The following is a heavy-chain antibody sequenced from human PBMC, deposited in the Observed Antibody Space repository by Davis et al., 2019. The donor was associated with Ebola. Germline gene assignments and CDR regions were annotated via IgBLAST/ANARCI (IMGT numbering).Heavy chain of an antibody. V-gene: IGHV4-59*01. J-gene: IGHJ3*02. CDR3: ARVRCISTSCYGQNAFDI. CDR1: GGSISSYY. D-gene: IGHD2-2*01. Sequence: MPSETLSLTCTVSGGSISSYYWSWIRQPPGKGLEWIGYIYNSGSTNYNPSLKSRVTISVDTSKNQFSLKLSSVTAADTAVYYCARVRCISTSCYGQNAFDIWGQGAMVTVSS. CDR2: IYNSGST.